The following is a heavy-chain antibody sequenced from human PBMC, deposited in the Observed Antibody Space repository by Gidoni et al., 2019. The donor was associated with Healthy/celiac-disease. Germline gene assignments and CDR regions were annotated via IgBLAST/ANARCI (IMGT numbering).Heavy chain of an antibody. CDR3: ARQYDSSGYAYYYYYYGMDV. V-gene: IGHV4-39*01. D-gene: IGHD3-22*01. CDR1: GGSISSSIYY. J-gene: IGHJ6*02. Sequence: QLQLQESGPGLVKPSETLSLTCTVSGGSISSSIYYWGWIRQPPGKGREWIGSIYYSGSTYYNPHLKSRVTISVDTSKNQFSLKLSSVTAADTAVYYCARQYDSSGYAYYYYYYGMDVWGQGTTVTVSS. CDR2: IYYSGST.